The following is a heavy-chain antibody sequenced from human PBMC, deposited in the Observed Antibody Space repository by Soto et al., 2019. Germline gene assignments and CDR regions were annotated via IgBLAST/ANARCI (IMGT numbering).Heavy chain of an antibody. J-gene: IGHJ6*02. V-gene: IGHV5-51*01. CDR1: GYSFTSYW. Sequence: GASLKISCKGSGYSFTSYWIGWVRQMPGKGLEWMGIIYPGDSDTRYSPSFQGQVTIAADKSISTAYLQWSSLQASDTAMYYCARLPAQQLAHIYYYYYGMDVWGQGSTFTVSS. CDR2: IYPGDSDT. D-gene: IGHD6-13*01. CDR3: ARLPAQQLAHIYYYYYGMDV.